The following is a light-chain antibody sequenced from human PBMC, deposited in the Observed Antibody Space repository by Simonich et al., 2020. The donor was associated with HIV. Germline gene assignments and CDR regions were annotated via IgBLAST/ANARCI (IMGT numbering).Light chain of an antibody. Sequence: EIVLTQSPATLSLSPGERATLSCRASQSVSSYLAWYQQKPGQAPRLLIYDASTRATGIPARFSGSWSGTDFTLTISSLEPEDFAVYYCQQRSNWWTFGQGTKVEIK. CDR2: DAS. J-gene: IGKJ1*01. CDR1: QSVSSY. V-gene: IGKV3-11*01. CDR3: QQRSNWWT.